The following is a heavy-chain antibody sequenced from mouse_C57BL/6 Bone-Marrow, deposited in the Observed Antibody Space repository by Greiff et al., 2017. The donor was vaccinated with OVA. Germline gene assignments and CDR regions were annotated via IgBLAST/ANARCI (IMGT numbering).Heavy chain of an antibody. CDR3: SEDSAVYYWACTMVTPYWYFDV. CDR1: YTFSRRVH. CDR2: GQGLEWIG. D-gene: IGHD2-1*01. J-gene: IGHJ1*03. Sequence: VQLQQSGPELARPWASVKISCQAFYTFSRRVHFAIRDTNYWMQWVKQRPGQGLEWIGALYPVNGYTSYNQKFKGKATLTADKSSSTAYMQLSSLTSEDSAVYYWACTMVTPYWYFDVGGTGTTVTVSS. V-gene: IGHV1-87*01.